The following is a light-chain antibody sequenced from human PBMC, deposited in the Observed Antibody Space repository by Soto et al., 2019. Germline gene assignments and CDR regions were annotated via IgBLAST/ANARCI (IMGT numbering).Light chain of an antibody. CDR1: NIGSKS. V-gene: IGLV3-21*02. CDR2: DDS. J-gene: IGLJ2*01. CDR3: YFCDISSNHPVV. Sequence: SYELTQPPSVSVAPGQTARITCGGNNIGSKSVHWYQQKPGQAPVLVVYDDSDRPSGIPERFSGSNSGNTATLTISRVEAVDEADYYFYFCDISSNHPVVFGGGTKLTVL.